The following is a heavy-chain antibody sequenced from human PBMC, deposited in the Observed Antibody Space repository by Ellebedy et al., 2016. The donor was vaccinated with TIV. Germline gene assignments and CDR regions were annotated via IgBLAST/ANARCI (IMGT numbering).Heavy chain of an antibody. CDR3: AKSPIYTTYPRDFYMDV. Sequence: GGSLRLXXAASKFTFGNYWMTWVRQAPGKGLEWVATMNQDGSQKYYVDSVKGRFTISRDSSKNTVYLQMNSLRAEDSGVYYCAKSPIYTTYPRDFYMDVWGKGTTVTVSS. J-gene: IGHJ6*03. V-gene: IGHV3-7*01. D-gene: IGHD4-11*01. CDR1: KFTFGNYW. CDR2: MNQDGSQK.